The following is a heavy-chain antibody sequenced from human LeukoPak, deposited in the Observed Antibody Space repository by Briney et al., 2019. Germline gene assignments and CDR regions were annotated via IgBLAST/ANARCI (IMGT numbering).Heavy chain of an antibody. CDR2: INHSGST. V-gene: IGHV4-34*01. CDR3: ARGGRGYCSGGSCYIGN. J-gene: IGHJ4*02. Sequence: SETLSLTCAVYGGSFSGYYWSWIRQPPRKGLEWIGEINHSGSTNYNPSLKSRVTISVDTSKNQFSLKLSSVTAADTAVYYCARGGRGYCSGGSCYIGNWGQGTLVTVSS. CDR1: GGSFSGYY. D-gene: IGHD2-15*01.